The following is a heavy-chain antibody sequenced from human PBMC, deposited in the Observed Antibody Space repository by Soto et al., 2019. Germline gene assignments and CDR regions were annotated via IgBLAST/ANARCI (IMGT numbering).Heavy chain of an antibody. D-gene: IGHD3-22*01. CDR2: ISSSGGST. CDR1: GFTFSSYA. V-gene: IGHV3-23*01. CDR3: AKEKERYYYDSSGYYSFDY. Sequence: GGSQRLSCAASGFTFSSYAMSWVRQAPGKGLEWVSYISSSGGSTYYADSVKGRFTISRDNSKNTLYLQMSSLRAEDTAVYYCAKEKERYYYDSSGYYSFDYWGQGTLVTVSS. J-gene: IGHJ4*02.